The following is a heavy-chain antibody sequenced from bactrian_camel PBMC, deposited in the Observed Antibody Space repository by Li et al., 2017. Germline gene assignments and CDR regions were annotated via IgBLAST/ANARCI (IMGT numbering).Heavy chain of an antibody. CDR2: INLSGGAT. D-gene: IGHD6*01. CDR3: AADPRYGGSLAAADFRI. CDR1: GYTTTYGC. Sequence: QLVESGGGSVQSGGSLRLSCVVSGYTTTYGCMGWVRQAPGNEHENVAFINLSGGATYYTDSVRGRFTISQDKAKNTVYLQMNSLQPEDTAIYYCAADPRYGGSLAAADFRIWGQGTQVTVS. J-gene: IGHJ4*01. V-gene: IGHV3-3*01.